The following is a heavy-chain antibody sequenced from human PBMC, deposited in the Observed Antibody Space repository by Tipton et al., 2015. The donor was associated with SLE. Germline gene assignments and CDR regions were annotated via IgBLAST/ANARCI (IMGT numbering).Heavy chain of an antibody. D-gene: IGHD3-3*01. Sequence: QVQLVQSGAEVKKPGSSVKVSCKASGGTFSSYAFSWVRQAPGQGLEWMGGIIAIFGTADYAQKFQGRVTITTDESTSTAYMELSSLRYEDTAVYYCARGPYYEFWSGLTNGRHAFDIWGQGTMVTVSS. CDR3: ARGPYYEFWSGLTNGRHAFDI. CDR2: IIAIFGTA. CDR1: GGTFSSYA. J-gene: IGHJ3*02. V-gene: IGHV1-69*01.